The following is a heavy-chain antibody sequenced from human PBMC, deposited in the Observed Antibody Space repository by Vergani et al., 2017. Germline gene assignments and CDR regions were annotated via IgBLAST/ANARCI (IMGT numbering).Heavy chain of an antibody. CDR2: ISAYNGNT. V-gene: IGHV1-18*01. CDR3: AKDSSLVIAVAGPLPACFGP. CDR1: GYTFTSYG. J-gene: IGHJ5*02. Sequence: QVQLVQSGAEVKKPGASVKVSCKASGYTFTSYGISWVRQAPGQGLEWMGWISAYNGNTNYAQKLQGRVTMTTDTSTRTAYMELRSLRSDDTDLYYCAKDSSLVIAVAGPLPACFGPGGQGTLVTVSS. D-gene: IGHD6-19*01.